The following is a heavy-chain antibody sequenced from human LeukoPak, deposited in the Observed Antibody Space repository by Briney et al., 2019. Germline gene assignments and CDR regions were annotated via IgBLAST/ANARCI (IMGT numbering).Heavy chain of an antibody. CDR1: GFKFFTFA. D-gene: IGHD2-21*01. CDR2: ISYDGSNK. Sequence: GGSLRLSCEASGFKFFTFAMHWVRRAPGKGLEWVAIISYDGSNKYYGDSVKGRFTISRDNAKNSLYLQMNSLRAEDTAVYYCARPAADCGGDCYWAFDYWGQGTLVTVSS. J-gene: IGHJ4*02. CDR3: ARPAADCGGDCYWAFDY. V-gene: IGHV3-30*07.